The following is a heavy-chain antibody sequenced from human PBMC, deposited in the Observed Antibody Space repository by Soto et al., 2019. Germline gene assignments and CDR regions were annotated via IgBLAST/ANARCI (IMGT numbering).Heavy chain of an antibody. J-gene: IGHJ4*02. D-gene: IGHD1-26*01. CDR2: INHSGST. CDR1: GGSISSYY. CDR3: AREFSVGATTIGFDY. Sequence: SETLSLTCTVSGGSISSYYWSWIRQSPGKGLEWIGEINHSGSTNYNPSLKSRVTISVDTSKNQFSLNLSSVTAADTAVYYCAREFSVGATTIGFDYWGQGTLVTVSS. V-gene: IGHV4-34*01.